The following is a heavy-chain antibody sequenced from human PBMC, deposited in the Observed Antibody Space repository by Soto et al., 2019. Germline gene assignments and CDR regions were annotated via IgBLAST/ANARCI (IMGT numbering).Heavy chain of an antibody. D-gene: IGHD3-9*01. J-gene: IGHJ4*02. CDR3: ARGRDILTGYLDY. Sequence: SETLSLTCTVSGGSISSGGYYWSWIRQHPGKGLEWIGYIYYSGSTYYNPSLKSRVTISVDTSKNQFSLKLSSVTAADTAVYYCARGRDILTGYLDYWGQGTLVTVSS. CDR1: GGSISSGGYY. CDR2: IYYSGST. V-gene: IGHV4-31*03.